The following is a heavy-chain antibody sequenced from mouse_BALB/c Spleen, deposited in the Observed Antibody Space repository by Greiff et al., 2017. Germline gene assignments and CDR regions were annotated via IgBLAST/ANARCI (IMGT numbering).Heavy chain of an antibody. J-gene: IGHJ3*01. CDR1: GYTFTSYW. V-gene: IGHV1-7*01. D-gene: IGHD2-14*01. CDR2: INPSTGYT. Sequence: QVQLQQSGAELAKPGASVKMSCKASGYTFTSYWMHWVKQRPGQGLEWIGYINPSTGYTEYNQKFKDKATLTADKSSSTAYMQLSSLTSEDSAVYYGAREDYRYDGWFAYWGQGTLVTVSA. CDR3: AREDYRYDGWFAY.